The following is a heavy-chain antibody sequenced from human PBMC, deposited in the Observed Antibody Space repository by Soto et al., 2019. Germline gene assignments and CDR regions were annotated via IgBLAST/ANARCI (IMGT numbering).Heavy chain of an antibody. J-gene: IGHJ5*02. Sequence: SGGSLRLSCAASGFTFSSYAMGWVRQAPGKGLEWVSAISGSGGGTYYADSVKGRFTISRDNSKNTLYLQMNSLRAEDTAVYYCAKDVVRGVTPWFDPWGQGTLVTVSS. CDR2: ISGSGGGT. CDR3: AKDVVRGVTPWFDP. CDR1: GFTFSSYA. D-gene: IGHD3-10*01. V-gene: IGHV3-23*01.